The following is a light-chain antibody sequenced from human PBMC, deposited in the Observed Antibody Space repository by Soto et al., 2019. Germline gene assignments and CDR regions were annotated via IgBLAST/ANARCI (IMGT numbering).Light chain of an antibody. CDR2: NND. CDR3: AAWDDSLDGFYV. J-gene: IGLJ1*01. CDR1: SSNIGTNT. V-gene: IGLV1-44*01. Sequence: QSVLTQPPSASGTPGQRVTISCSGSSSNIGTNTVNWYLQLPGTDPKLLIYNNDERPSGVPERFSGSKSGTSASLAIGGLQSEDEADYYCAAWDDSLDGFYVFGSGTKVTVL.